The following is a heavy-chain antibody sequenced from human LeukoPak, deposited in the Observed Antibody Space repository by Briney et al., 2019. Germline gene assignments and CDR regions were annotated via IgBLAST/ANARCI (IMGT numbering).Heavy chain of an antibody. Sequence: GGSLRLSCAASGFTFSTYAMTWVRQAPGKGLEWVSSISGSGGTTYYADSVKGRFTISRDNPKNTLSLQMNSLRAEDTAVYYCATTVGYCSSTSCSRFRYFDYWGQGTLVTVSS. V-gene: IGHV3-23*01. J-gene: IGHJ4*02. CDR2: ISGSGGTT. D-gene: IGHD2-2*01. CDR1: GFTFSTYA. CDR3: ATTVGYCSSTSCSRFRYFDY.